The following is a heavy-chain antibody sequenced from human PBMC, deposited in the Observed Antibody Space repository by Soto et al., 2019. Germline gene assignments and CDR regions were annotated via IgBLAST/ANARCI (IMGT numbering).Heavy chain of an antibody. CDR3: ASSPPQDAFDL. CDR1: GASISSGDHY. Sequence: QGQLQESGPGVGRPSQTLSLTCTVSGASISSGDHYWTWIRQPPGKGLEWIGYIYYSGSTFYTPPLDSRVTMPIDMSKSQFSPNLRSVTAADTAVYYCASSPPQDAFDLWGQGTMVIVSS. J-gene: IGHJ3*01. CDR2: IYYSGST. D-gene: IGHD6-6*01. V-gene: IGHV4-30-4*01.